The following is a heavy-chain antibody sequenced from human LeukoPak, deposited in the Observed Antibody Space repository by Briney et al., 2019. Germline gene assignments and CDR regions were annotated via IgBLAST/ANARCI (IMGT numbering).Heavy chain of an antibody. CDR3: ASWVTTLDY. CDR1: GVTFSSYS. J-gene: IGHJ4*02. CDR2: ISSSTSYM. D-gene: IGHD1-1*01. V-gene: IGHV3-21*01. Sequence: GGSLRLSCAASGVTFSSYSMNWGRQAPGKGREWVTSISSSTSYMYSADSVKARFTISRDNAKNPLYLQMTSLRAEDTAVYYCASWVTTLDYWGQGTLVTVSS.